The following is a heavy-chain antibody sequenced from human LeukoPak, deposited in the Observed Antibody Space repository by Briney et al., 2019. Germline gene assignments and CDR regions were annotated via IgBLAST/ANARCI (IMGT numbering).Heavy chain of an antibody. CDR2: ISGSGGST. CDR3: AKDVRFLEWLFPFDAFDI. D-gene: IGHD3-3*01. J-gene: IGHJ3*02. CDR1: GFTFSSNA. V-gene: IGHV3-23*01. Sequence: GGSLRLSCAASGFTFSSNAMSWVRQAPGKGLEWVSYISGSGGSTYYADSVKGRFTISRDNSKNTLYLQMNSLRAEDTAVYYCAKDVRFLEWLFPFDAFDIWGQGTMVTVSS.